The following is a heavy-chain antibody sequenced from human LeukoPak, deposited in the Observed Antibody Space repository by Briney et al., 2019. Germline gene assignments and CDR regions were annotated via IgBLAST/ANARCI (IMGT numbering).Heavy chain of an antibody. CDR3: ATAHGRYCSSTSCSRRRFFDL. V-gene: IGHV4-34*01. CDR1: GGSFSGYY. Sequence: SETLSLTCAVYGGSFSGYYWSWIRQPPGKGLEWIGEINHSGSTSYNPSLKSRVTISVDTSKNQFSLKLSSVTAADTAVYYCATAHGRYCSSTSCSRRRFFDLWGRGTLVTVSS. J-gene: IGHJ2*01. CDR2: INHSGST. D-gene: IGHD2-2*01.